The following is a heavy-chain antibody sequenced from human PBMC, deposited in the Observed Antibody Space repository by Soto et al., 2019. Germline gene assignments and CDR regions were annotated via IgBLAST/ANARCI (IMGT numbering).Heavy chain of an antibody. CDR2: ISGDGSST. CDR1: EFTFRSYW. CDR3: ARSLPGTDGAFDL. V-gene: IGHV3-74*01. Sequence: EVQLVDSGGGLVQPGGSLRLSCAASEFTFRSYWMHWVRQSPGKGLVWVSRISGDGSSTSYADSVKGRFTISRDNAKNTMNLQMDSLRAEDTAVYYCARSLPGTDGAFDLWGQGTMVTVSS. J-gene: IGHJ3*01. D-gene: IGHD1-7*01.